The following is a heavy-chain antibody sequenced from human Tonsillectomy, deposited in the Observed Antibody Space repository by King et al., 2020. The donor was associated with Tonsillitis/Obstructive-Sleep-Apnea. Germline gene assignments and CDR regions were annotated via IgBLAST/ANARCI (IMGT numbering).Heavy chain of an antibody. CDR1: GYTFTGYY. V-gene: IGHV1-2*06. J-gene: IGHJ5*01. Sequence: QLVQSGAEVKKPGASVTVSCKASGYTFTGYYIHWVRQAPGQGLEWMGRINPNSGGTNYAQTFQGRVTMTRDTSITTAYMGLSGLRSDDAAVYYCARDNHYCTSTTCYANWFDSWGQGTLVTVSS. D-gene: IGHD2-2*01. CDR2: INPNSGGT. CDR3: ARDNHYCTSTTCYANWFDS.